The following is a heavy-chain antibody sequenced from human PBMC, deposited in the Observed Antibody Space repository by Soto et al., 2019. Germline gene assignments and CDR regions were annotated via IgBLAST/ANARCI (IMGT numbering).Heavy chain of an antibody. CDR2: IWYDGSNK. V-gene: IGHV3-33*08. CDR1: GFTFNTYG. Sequence: QVQLVESGGGVVQPGGSLRLSCTTSGFTFNTYGMHWVRQAPGKGLEWVAIIWYDGSNKYYADSVKGRFTISRENSKNMLYLQMNSLRAEDTALYYCARADCTGAYCYSWPFNYGVDVWGQGTTVTVSS. D-gene: IGHD2-15*01. J-gene: IGHJ6*02. CDR3: ARADCTGAYCYSWPFNYGVDV.